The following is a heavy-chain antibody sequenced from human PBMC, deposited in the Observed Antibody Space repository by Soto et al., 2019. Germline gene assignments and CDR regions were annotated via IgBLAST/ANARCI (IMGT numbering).Heavy chain of an antibody. V-gene: IGHV3-21*01. CDR2: ISSSSSYI. CDR3: ARDPHPAPSPSYYYYGMDV. CDR1: GFPFSSYS. Sequence: GGSLRLSCAASGFPFSSYSMNWVRQAPGKGLEWVSSISSSSSYIYYADSVKGRFTISRDNAKNSLYLQMNSLRAEDTAVYYCARDPHPAPSPSYYYYGMDVWGQGTTVTVSS. J-gene: IGHJ6*02.